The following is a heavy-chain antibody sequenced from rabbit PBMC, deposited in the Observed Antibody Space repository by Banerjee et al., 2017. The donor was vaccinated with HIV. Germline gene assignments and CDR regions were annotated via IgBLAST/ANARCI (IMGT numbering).Heavy chain of an antibody. Sequence: QSLEESGGDLVKPGASLTLTCTTSGFSFSSSYYMCWVRQAPGKGLEWIACIPAGSSGSTWYASWAKGRFTISKTSSTTVDLQMTSLTAADTATYFCARETASVDYNLWGPGTLVTVS. CDR2: IPAGSSGST. V-gene: IGHV1S40*01. CDR3: ARETASVDYNL. D-gene: IGHD2-1*01. CDR1: GFSFSSSYY. J-gene: IGHJ4*01.